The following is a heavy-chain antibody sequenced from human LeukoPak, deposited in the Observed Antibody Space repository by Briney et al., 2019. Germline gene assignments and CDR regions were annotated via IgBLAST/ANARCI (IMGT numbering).Heavy chain of an antibody. CDR1: AYSISSGYY. Sequence: SETLSLTCAVSAYSISSGYYWGWIRQPPGKGLEWIGSIYHSGSTYYNPSLKSRVTISVDTSKNQFSLKLSSVTAADTAVYYCAREEYGDYFIDIWGQGTMVTVSS. D-gene: IGHD4-17*01. CDR2: IYHSGST. CDR3: AREEYGDYFIDI. V-gene: IGHV4-38-2*02. J-gene: IGHJ3*02.